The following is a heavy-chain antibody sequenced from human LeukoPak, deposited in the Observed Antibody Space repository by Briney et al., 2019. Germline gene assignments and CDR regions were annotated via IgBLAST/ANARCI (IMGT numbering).Heavy chain of an antibody. Sequence: ESGPTLVKPTQTLTLTCTSSGFSLSTSGVGVGWIRQPPGKALEWHALIYWNDDKRYSPSLKSRLTITKDTSKNQVVLTMTNMDPVDTAAYYCAHTLGLSSGIYDYYYYYMDVWGKGTTVTVSS. CDR2: IYWNDDK. J-gene: IGHJ6*03. CDR1: GFSLSTSGVG. V-gene: IGHV2-5*01. CDR3: AHTLGLSSGIYDYYYYYMDV. D-gene: IGHD3-22*01.